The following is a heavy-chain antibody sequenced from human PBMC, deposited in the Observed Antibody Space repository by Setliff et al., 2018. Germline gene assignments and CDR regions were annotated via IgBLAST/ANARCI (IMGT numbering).Heavy chain of an antibody. J-gene: IGHJ2*01. CDR3: ASGRRDSYNFADWYFGL. CDR2: IYTSGSP. V-gene: IGHV4-61*02. D-gene: IGHD1-1*01. CDR1: GGSISSGNHF. Sequence: SETLSLTCTLSGGSISSGNHFWSWIRQPAGKGLEWIGRIYTSGSPKYIPSLKSRVTMSVDTSKNQFSLRLDSVTAADTAVYYCASGRRDSYNFADWYFGLWGPGTLVTVSS.